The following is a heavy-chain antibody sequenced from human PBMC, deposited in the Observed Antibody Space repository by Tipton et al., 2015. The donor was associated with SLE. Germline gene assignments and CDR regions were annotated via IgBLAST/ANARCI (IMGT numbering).Heavy chain of an antibody. J-gene: IGHJ3*02. D-gene: IGHD3-22*01. CDR3: ARASRIGDI. Sequence: GLVKPSETLTLTCTVSGGSIGSHYWSWIRQPPGKGLEWIGYIYYSGNTNYNPSLKSRVTISVDTSKNQFSLKLSSVTAADTAVYYCARASRIGDIWGQGTMVTVSS. CDR2: IYYSGNT. V-gene: IGHV4-59*11. CDR1: GGSIGSHY.